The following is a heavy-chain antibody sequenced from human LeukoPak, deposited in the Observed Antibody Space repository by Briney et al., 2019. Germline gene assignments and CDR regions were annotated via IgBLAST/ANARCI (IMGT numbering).Heavy chain of an antibody. CDR3: AGGVTAKGDAFDI. V-gene: IGHV4-59*01. CDR1: GGSISSYY. D-gene: IGHD2-21*02. J-gene: IGHJ3*02. CDR2: IYYSGST. Sequence: SETLSLTCTVLGGSISSYYWSWIRQPPGKGLEWIGYIYYSGSTNYNPSLKSRVTISVDTSKNQFSLKLSSVTAADTAVYYCAGGVTAKGDAFDIWGQGTMVTVSS.